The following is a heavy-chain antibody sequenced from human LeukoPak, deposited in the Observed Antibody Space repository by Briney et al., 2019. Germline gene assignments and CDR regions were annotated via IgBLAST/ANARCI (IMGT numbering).Heavy chain of an antibody. V-gene: IGHV3-23*01. CDR1: GSTLSSYA. CDR3: ATSDAGTPSL. Sequence: PGGSLRLSCTASGSTLSSYAMSWVRQAPGEGLEWVSTISGSADNTNYAEAVKGRFTISRGNANNTLFLQMSSLRVEDTAVYYCATSDAGTPSLWGQGTLVTVSS. D-gene: IGHD1-7*01. CDR2: ISGSADNT. J-gene: IGHJ4*02.